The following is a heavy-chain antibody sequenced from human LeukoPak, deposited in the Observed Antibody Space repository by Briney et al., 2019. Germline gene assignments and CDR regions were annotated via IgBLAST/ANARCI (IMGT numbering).Heavy chain of an antibody. V-gene: IGHV3-33*06. Sequence: PGGSLRLSCAASGFTFSSYGMHWVRQAPGKGLEWVAVIWYDGSNKYYADSVKGRFTISRDNSKNTLYLQMNSLRAEDTDVYYCAKDYPLSGGARFDYWGQGTLVTVSS. CDR2: IWYDGSNK. J-gene: IGHJ4*02. CDR1: GFTFSSYG. D-gene: IGHD3-10*01. CDR3: AKDYPLSGGARFDY.